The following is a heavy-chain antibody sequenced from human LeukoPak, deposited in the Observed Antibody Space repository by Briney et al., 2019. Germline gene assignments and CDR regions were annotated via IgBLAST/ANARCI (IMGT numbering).Heavy chain of an antibody. Sequence: ASVKVSCKASGYTFTGYYMHWVRQAPGQGLEWMGWINPNSGGTNYAQKFQGRVTMTRDTSISTAYMELSRLRSDDTAVYFCARLPEGGYATSLGWLDPWGQGTRVTVSS. CDR3: ARLPEGGYATSLGWLDP. D-gene: IGHD5-24*01. J-gene: IGHJ5*02. V-gene: IGHV1-2*02. CDR1: GYTFTGYY. CDR2: INPNSGGT.